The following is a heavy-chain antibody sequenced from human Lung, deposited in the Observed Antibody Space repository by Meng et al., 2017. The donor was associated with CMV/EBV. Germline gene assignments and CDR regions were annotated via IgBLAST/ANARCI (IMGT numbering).Heavy chain of an antibody. CDR3: ARSLFDSNDPFDY. CDR2: ISSSGSTK. D-gene: IGHD3-22*01. Sequence: ESXKISXAASGFTFSSYTMNWVRQAPGKGLEWVSYISSSGSTKYYADSLRGRFTVSRDNAKNSLFLQMNSLRADDTAVYYCARSLFDSNDPFDYWGQGTLVTFSS. CDR1: GFTFSSYT. V-gene: IGHV3-48*04. J-gene: IGHJ4*02.